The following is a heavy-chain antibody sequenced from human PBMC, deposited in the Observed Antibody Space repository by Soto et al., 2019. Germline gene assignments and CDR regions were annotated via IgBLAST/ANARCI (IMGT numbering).Heavy chain of an antibody. CDR3: AKGVYYYDSSRDDAFDI. V-gene: IGHV3-23*01. CDR2: ISGSGGST. Sequence: GGSLRLSCAASGFTFSSYAMSWVRQAPGKGLEWVSAISGSGGSTYYADSVKGRFTISRDNSKNTLYLQMNSLRAEDTAVYYCAKGVYYYDSSRDDAFDIWGQGTMVTV. CDR1: GFTFSSYA. D-gene: IGHD3-22*01. J-gene: IGHJ3*02.